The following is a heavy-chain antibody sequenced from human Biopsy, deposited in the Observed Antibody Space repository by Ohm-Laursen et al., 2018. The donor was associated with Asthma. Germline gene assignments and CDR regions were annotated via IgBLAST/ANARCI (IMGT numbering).Heavy chain of an antibody. CDR1: GFSFSYYW. J-gene: IGHJ6*02. CDR3: ARKIAARGGMGV. CDR2: IKKDGNEK. D-gene: IGHD6-6*01. Sequence: SLRLSCTASGFSFSYYWMTWVRQGPGKGLEWVANIKKDGNEKSYADSVRGRFTISRDNSKNTLYLQMNSLRAEDTAVYYCARKIAARGGMGVWGQGTTVTVSS. V-gene: IGHV3-7*01.